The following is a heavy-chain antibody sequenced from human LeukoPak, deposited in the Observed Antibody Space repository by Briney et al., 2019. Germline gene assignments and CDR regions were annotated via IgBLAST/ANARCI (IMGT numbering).Heavy chain of an antibody. Sequence: GGSLRLSCAASGFTFNTYWMSWVRQAPGKGLEWVANINPDGSDKSYVGSVKGRLTISRDNAKNSLFLHVNSLRAADTAVYYCARGTGIYYIYWGQGTLVTVSS. J-gene: IGHJ4*02. V-gene: IGHV3-7*01. CDR3: ARGTGIYYIY. CDR2: INPDGSDK. D-gene: IGHD1-26*01. CDR1: GFTFNTYW.